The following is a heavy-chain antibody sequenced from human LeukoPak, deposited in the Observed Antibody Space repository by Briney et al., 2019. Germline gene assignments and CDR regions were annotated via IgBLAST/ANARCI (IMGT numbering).Heavy chain of an antibody. CDR2: ISSSSDYI. Sequence: GGSLRLSCAASGFTFTSYTMNWVRQAPGKGLEWVSSISSSSDYISYAGSLKGRFTISRDNVKNSLYLQMISLRAEDTAVYYCARGTYGRYDYWGQGTLVTVSS. CDR1: GFTFTSYT. V-gene: IGHV3-21*06. D-gene: IGHD3-10*01. J-gene: IGHJ4*02. CDR3: ARGTYGRYDY.